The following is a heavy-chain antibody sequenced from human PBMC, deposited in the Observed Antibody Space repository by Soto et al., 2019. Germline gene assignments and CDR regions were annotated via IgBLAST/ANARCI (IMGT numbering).Heavy chain of an antibody. Sequence: SETLSLTCAVYGGSFSGYYWSWIRQPPGKGLEWIGEINHSGSTNYNPSLKSRVTISVDTSKNQFSLKLSSVTAADTAVYYCGRGGKEYRILAGYYRGHYYYYMDVWGKGTTVTVSS. D-gene: IGHD3-9*01. J-gene: IGHJ6*03. V-gene: IGHV4-34*01. CDR3: GRGGKEYRILAGYYRGHYYYYMDV. CDR2: INHSGST. CDR1: GGSFSGYY.